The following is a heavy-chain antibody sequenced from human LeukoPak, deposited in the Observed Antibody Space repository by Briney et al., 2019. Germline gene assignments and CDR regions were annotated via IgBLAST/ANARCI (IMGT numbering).Heavy chain of an antibody. CDR2: INPNSGGT. CDR1: GYTFTGYY. CDR3: ARGTDVLLWFGELLLNWFDP. D-gene: IGHD3-10*01. J-gene: IGHJ5*02. Sequence: ASVKVSCKASGYTFTGYYMHWVRQAPGQGLEWMGWINPNSGGTNYAQKFQGWVTMTRDTSISTAYMELSGLRSDDTAVYYCARGTDVLLWFGELLLNWFDPWGQGTLVTVSS. V-gene: IGHV1-2*04.